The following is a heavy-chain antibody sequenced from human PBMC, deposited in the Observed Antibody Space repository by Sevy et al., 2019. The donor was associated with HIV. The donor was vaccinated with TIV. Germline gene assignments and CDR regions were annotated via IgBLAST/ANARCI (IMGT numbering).Heavy chain of an antibody. CDR1: GYTFTGYY. CDR2: INPNSGGT. V-gene: IGHV1-2*02. J-gene: IGHJ3*02. CDR3: ARGPLETNYYDSSGYYGAFDI. Sequence: ASVKVSCKASGYTFTGYYMHWVRQAPGQGLEWMGWINPNSGGTNYAQKFQGRVTMTRDTSISTAYMELSRLRSDDTAVHYCARGPLETNYYDSSGYYGAFDIWGQGTMVTVSS. D-gene: IGHD3-22*01.